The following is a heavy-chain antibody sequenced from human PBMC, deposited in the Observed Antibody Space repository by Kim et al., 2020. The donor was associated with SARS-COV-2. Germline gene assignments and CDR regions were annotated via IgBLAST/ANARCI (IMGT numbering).Heavy chain of an antibody. Sequence: GGSLRLSRAASGFTFSSYAMHWVRQAPGKGLEWVAVISYDGSNKYYADSVKGRFTISRDNSKNTLYLQMNSLRAEDTAVYYCARSVGSFPPPAGYYYYGMDVWGQGTTVTVSS. CDR3: ARSVGSFPPPAGYYYYGMDV. CDR1: GFTFSSYA. J-gene: IGHJ6*02. V-gene: IGHV3-30-3*01. D-gene: IGHD6-6*01. CDR2: ISYDGSNK.